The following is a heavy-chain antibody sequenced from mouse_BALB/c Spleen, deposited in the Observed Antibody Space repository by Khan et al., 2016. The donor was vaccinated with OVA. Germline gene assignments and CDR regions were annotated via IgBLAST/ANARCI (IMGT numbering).Heavy chain of an antibody. V-gene: IGHV2-2*02. CDR3: ARRGDVYGRGAWFVY. D-gene: IGHD2-3*01. CDR1: GFSLNTYS. Sequence: QVQLKQSGPGLLQPSQSLSITCTVSGFSLNTYSIHWVRQSPGKGLEWLGVIWSAGSTDYNAAFMSRLSINKDNSKSQVFFKMNSLQSNDTAIYYCARRGDVYGRGAWFVYWGQGTLVTVSA. CDR2: IWSAGST. J-gene: IGHJ3*01.